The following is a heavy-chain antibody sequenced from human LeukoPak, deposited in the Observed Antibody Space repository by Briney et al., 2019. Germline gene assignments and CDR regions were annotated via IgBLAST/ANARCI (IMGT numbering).Heavy chain of an antibody. J-gene: IGHJ6*03. CDR2: ISGHDDDT. CDR1: GYTFTSYA. Sequence: ASVKVSCMASGYTFTSYAISWVRQAPGQGLEWMGWISGHDDDTNYAQRLQGRVTTTTDTSTSTAYMELRSLRSDDTAVYYCARAGYCSGGSCYPYYYYYYMDVWGKGTTVTVSS. CDR3: ARAGYCSGGSCYPYYYYYYMDV. D-gene: IGHD2-15*01. V-gene: IGHV1-18*01.